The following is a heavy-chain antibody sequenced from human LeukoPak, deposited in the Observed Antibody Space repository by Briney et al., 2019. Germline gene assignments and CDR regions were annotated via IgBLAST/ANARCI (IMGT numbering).Heavy chain of an antibody. D-gene: IGHD6-19*01. CDR1: GGSISSGGYS. CDR2: IYHSGST. J-gene: IGHJ5*02. Sequence: PSETLSLTCAVSGGSISSGGYSWSWIRQPPGKGLEWIGYIYHSGSTYYNPSLKSRVTISVDRSKNQFSLKLSSVTAADTVVYYCARGAAGRVHWFDPWGQGTLVTVSS. V-gene: IGHV4-30-2*01. CDR3: ARGAAGRVHWFDP.